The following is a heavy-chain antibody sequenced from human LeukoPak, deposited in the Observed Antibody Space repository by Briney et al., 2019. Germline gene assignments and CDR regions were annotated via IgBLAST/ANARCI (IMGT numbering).Heavy chain of an antibody. V-gene: IGHV3-30*03. J-gene: IGHJ4*02. D-gene: IGHD3-16*01. CDR2: ISYDGSNK. Sequence: GGSLRLSCAASGFTFSNYGMHWVRQTPGKGLEWVAVISYDGSNKYYADSVKGRFTISRDNSKNTLYLQMNSLRAEDTAVYYSCGGDYWGQGTLVTVSS. CDR1: GFTFSNYG. CDR3: CGGDY.